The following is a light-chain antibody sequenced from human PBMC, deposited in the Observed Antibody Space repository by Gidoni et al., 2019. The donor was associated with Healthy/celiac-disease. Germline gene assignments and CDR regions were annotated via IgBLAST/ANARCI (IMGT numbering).Light chain of an antibody. V-gene: IGKV4-1*01. CDR3: QQYYSTPL. Sequence: DIVMTQSPDSMAVSLGERATINCKSSQSVLYSSNNKNYLAWYQQKPGQPPKLLIYWASTRESGVPDRFSGSGSGTDFTLTISSLQAEDGAVYYCQQYYSTPLFXPXTKVDIK. CDR1: QSVLYSSNNKNY. CDR2: WAS. J-gene: IGKJ3*01.